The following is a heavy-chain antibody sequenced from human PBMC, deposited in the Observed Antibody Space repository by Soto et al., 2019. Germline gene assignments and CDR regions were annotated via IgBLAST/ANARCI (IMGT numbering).Heavy chain of an antibody. V-gene: IGHV1-18*01. J-gene: IGHJ3*01. D-gene: IGHD3-22*01. CDR3: ARNYYDSSGPDASDF. CDR2: ISAYNGVT. Sequence: QVQLVQSGAEVKKPGASVKVSCKASGYTFINYGISWVRQAPGQGLEWMAWISAYNGVTYYAQRLQGRVTVTTDTSTTTAYMELRGLRSDDTAVYYCARNYYDSSGPDASDFWGQGTTVTVSS. CDR1: GYTFINYG.